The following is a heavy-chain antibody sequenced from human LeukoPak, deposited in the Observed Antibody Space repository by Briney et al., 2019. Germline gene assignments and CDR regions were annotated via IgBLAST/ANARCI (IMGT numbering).Heavy chain of an antibody. J-gene: IGHJ5*02. V-gene: IGHV4-61*02. Sequence: SETLSPTCTVSGGSISSGSYYWSWIRQPAGKGLEWIGRIYTSGSTNYNPSLKSRVTISVDTSKNQFSLKLSSVTAADTAVYYCAREALVVVPAATYNWFDPWGQGTLVTVSS. CDR2: IYTSGST. D-gene: IGHD2-2*01. CDR3: AREALVVVPAATYNWFDP. CDR1: GGSISSGSYY.